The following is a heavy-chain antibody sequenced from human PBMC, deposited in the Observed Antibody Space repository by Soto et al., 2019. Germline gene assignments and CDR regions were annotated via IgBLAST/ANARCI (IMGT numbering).Heavy chain of an antibody. V-gene: IGHV3-30*18. CDR1: GFTFSSYG. J-gene: IGHJ4*02. D-gene: IGHD3-10*01. Sequence: QVQLVESGGGVVQPGRSLRLSCAASGFTFSSYGMHWVRQAPGKGLEWVAVISYDGSNKYYADSVKGRFTISRDNSKNTLYLQMNSLRAEDTAVYYCAKALTRNGARGVFHYWGQGTLVTVSS. CDR2: ISYDGSNK. CDR3: AKALTRNGARGVFHY.